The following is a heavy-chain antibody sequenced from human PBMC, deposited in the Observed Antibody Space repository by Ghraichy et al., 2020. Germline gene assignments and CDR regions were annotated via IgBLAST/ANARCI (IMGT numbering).Heavy chain of an antibody. Sequence: GGSLRLSCAASGFTFSSYAMHWVRQAPGKGLEWVAVISYDGSNKYYADSVKGRFTISRDNSKNTLYLQMNSLRAEDTAVYYCARDLASVFTMIVVVIPLGMDVWGQGTTVTVSS. J-gene: IGHJ6*02. CDR1: GFTFSSYA. CDR3: ARDLASVFTMIVVVIPLGMDV. CDR2: ISYDGSNK. V-gene: IGHV3-30-3*01. D-gene: IGHD3-22*01.